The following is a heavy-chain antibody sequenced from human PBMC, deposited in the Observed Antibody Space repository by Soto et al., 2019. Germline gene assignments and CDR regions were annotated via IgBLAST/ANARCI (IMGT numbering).Heavy chain of an antibody. CDR2: ISYDGSNK. Sequence: GGSLRLSCTTSGFTFSSFGMHWVRQAPGKGLEWVALISYDGSNKNYADSVKGRFTISRDNSRGTLYLQLNSSRLEDTAVYFCAKVARPYYDVWSGPWGQGXLVTVYS. J-gene: IGHJ5*02. V-gene: IGHV3-30*18. CDR3: AKVARPYYDVWSGP. D-gene: IGHD3-3*01. CDR1: GFTFSSFG.